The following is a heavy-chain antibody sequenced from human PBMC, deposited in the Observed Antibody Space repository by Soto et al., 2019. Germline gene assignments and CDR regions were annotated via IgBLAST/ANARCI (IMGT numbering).Heavy chain of an antibody. CDR2: IRDSGGTS. CDR1: GFIFSNYV. J-gene: IGHJ4*02. Sequence: EVQLVDSGGGLVQPGGSLRLSCEASGFIFSNYVMSWVRQAPGKGLEWVSYIRDSGGTSYYADSVKGRFTISRDNSKNTLYLQMNSLRAEDTAIYYCAKRPRALLTFDYWGQGTLVTVSS. V-gene: IGHV3-23*04. CDR3: AKRPRALLTFDY. D-gene: IGHD1-26*01.